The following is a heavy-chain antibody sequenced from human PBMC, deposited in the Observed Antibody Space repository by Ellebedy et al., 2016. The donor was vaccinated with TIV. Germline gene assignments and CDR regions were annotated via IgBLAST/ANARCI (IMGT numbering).Heavy chain of an antibody. J-gene: IGHJ5*02. D-gene: IGHD6-19*01. CDR1: GFAFSSYA. CDR2: IDKSGRST. CDR3: AKPPEQWLIHSGLDA. Sequence: GESLKISCAASGFAFSSYAMSWVRQAPGKGLEWVSTIDKSGRSTYSVEYVKGRFTISRDSSKNTLYLQMNRLIGEDTAVYYCAKPPEQWLIHSGLDAWGQGTLVTVAS. V-gene: IGHV3-23*05.